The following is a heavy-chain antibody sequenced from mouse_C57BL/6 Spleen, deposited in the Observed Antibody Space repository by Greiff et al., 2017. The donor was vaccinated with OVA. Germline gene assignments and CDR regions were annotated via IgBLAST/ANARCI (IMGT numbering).Heavy chain of an antibody. CDR1: GFTFSNYW. J-gene: IGHJ1*03. CDR3: TRDYDGWYFDV. CDR2: IRLKSDNYAT. V-gene: IGHV6-3*01. D-gene: IGHD2-4*01. Sequence: EVKLQESGGGLVQPGGSMKLSCVASGFTFSNYWMNWVRQSPEKGLEWVAQIRLKSDNYATHYAESVKGRFTISRDDSKSSVYLQMNNLRAEDTGIYYCTRDYDGWYFDVWGTGTTVTVSS.